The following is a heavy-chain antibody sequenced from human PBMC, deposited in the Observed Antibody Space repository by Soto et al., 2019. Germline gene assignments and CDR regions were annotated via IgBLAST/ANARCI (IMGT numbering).Heavy chain of an antibody. D-gene: IGHD2-15*01. J-gene: IGHJ4*02. CDR3: ALEYYRGGRCYGTDY. CDR2: ISGYNNNP. Sequence: GASVKVSCKASGYTFTTFGITWVRQAPGQGLEWIGWISGYNNNPKYAQNLQGRVTMTTDTSTSTAYMELRSLRSDDTAVYYCALEYYRGGRCYGTDYWGQRTLVTGSS. CDR1: GYTFTTFG. V-gene: IGHV1-18*01.